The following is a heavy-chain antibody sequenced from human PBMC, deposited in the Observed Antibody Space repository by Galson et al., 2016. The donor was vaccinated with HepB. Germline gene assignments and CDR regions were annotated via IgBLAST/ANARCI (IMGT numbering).Heavy chain of an antibody. CDR1: GFTFSSSD. CDR3: ARRHEYCPPVGCSVDY. J-gene: IGHJ4*02. CDR2: DSMDGRRK. D-gene: IGHD2/OR15-2a*01. Sequence: SLRLSCAASGFTFSSSDMHWVRQAPGKGLEWVAADSMDGRRKFYADSVKGRFTISRDNSNSMLFLQMSSLRADDTAVYPCARRHEYCPPVGCSVDYWGQGTLVSVSS. V-gene: IGHV3-30*03.